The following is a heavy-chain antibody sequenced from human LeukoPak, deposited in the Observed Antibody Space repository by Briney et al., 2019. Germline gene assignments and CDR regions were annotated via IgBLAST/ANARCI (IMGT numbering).Heavy chain of an antibody. J-gene: IGHJ4*02. CDR3: ANIKNDY. V-gene: IGHV3-23*01. D-gene: IGHD1-14*01. CDR2: IRDTT. CDR1: GFTFSSYP. Sequence: SGGSLRLSCAASGFTFSSYPMSWVRQTPGKGLEWVSSIRDTTYYAECVKGRCAMSIDNSKNTLYLQMSSLRAEDTAVYYCANIKNDYWGQGTLVTVSS.